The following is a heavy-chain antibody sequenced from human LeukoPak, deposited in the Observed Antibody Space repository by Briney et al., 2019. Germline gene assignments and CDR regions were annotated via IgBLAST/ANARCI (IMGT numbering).Heavy chain of an antibody. CDR2: INHSGST. CDR3: ASLRHCSGGSCYPYYFDY. Sequence: SETLSLTCAVYGGSFSGYYWSWIRQPPGKGLEWIGEINHSGSTYYNPSLKSRVTISVDTSKNQFSLKLSSVTAADTAVYYCASLRHCSGGSCYPYYFDYWGQGTLVTVSS. V-gene: IGHV4-34*01. J-gene: IGHJ4*02. D-gene: IGHD2-15*01. CDR1: GGSFSGYY.